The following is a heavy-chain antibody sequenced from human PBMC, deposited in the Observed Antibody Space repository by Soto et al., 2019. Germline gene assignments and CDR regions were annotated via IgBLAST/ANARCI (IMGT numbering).Heavy chain of an antibody. D-gene: IGHD3-10*01. CDR3: ARGQINRPRMVRGVIISPSYDY. Sequence: SEPLCLTWTVSGASVSDGYGSWIRQPPGKGLEWIGFMYFGGSFNYNPSLTSRVTLSVETSKNQFSLKLSSVTAADTAVYYCARGQINRPRMVRGVIISPSYDYWGQGTLVTVS. V-gene: IGHV4-59*02. CDR1: GASVSDGY. CDR2: MYFGGSF. J-gene: IGHJ4*02.